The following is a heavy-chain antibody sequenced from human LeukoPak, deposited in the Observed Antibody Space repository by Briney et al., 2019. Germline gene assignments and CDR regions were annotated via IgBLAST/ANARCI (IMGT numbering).Heavy chain of an antibody. J-gene: IGHJ4*02. CDR1: GFTFGTYA. CDR2: ITSAGENT. Sequence: PGGSLRLSCAASGFTFGTYAMSWVRQAPGRGLEWVSTITSAGENTFFADSVKGRFTISRDNSKNTLSLQMNSLRSEDTALYYCARAGATVTTGFDYWGQGTLLTVSS. V-gene: IGHV3-23*01. CDR3: ARAGATVTTGFDY. D-gene: IGHD4-17*01.